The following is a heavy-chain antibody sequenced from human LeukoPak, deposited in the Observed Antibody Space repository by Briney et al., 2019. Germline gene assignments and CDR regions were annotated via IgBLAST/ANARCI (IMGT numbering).Heavy chain of an antibody. CDR3: ARLFSRGWPYYYGLGA. CDR1: GGSIDSSGSY. J-gene: IGHJ6*02. Sequence: SETLSLTCTVSGGSIDSSGSYWGWIRQPPGKGLEWIGCVYYGGDAYYNPSLKSRVTISADLSKNQFSLSLISVTAADTALYYCARLFSRGWPYYYGLGAWGQGTTVNVSS. CDR2: VYYGGDA. V-gene: IGHV4-39*01. D-gene: IGHD6-19*01.